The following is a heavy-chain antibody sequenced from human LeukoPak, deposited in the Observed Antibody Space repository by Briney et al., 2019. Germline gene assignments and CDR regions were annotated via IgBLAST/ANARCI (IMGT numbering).Heavy chain of an antibody. CDR2: IWYDGSNE. CDR1: GFTFSSYG. Sequence: GRSLRLSCAASGFTFSSYGMRWVRQAPGKGLEWVAVIWYDGSNENYADSVKGRFTISRDNSKKTMYLQMNSLRAEDTAVYYCARQGIVGAKRGGWFDYGSQGTLVTVP. D-gene: IGHD1-26*01. J-gene: IGHJ4*02. V-gene: IGHV3-33*01. CDR3: ARQGIVGAKRGGWFDY.